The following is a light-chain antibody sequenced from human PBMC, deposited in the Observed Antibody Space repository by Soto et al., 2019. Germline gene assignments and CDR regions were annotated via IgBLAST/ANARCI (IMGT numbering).Light chain of an antibody. CDR2: EAS. V-gene: IGKV1-5*03. CDR3: QQYTSYPWT. Sequence: IQMTQSPATLSSSPGDRATITCRASQSIRYWLAWFKQKAGKAPKLLSNEASRLESGVPSRIRGSGSGTEFTLTISSLQPDDFETYYCQQYTSYPWTFGQGTKVDIK. J-gene: IGKJ1*01. CDR1: QSIRYW.